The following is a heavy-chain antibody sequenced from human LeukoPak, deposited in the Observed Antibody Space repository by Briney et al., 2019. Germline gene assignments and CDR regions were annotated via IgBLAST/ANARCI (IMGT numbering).Heavy chain of an antibody. V-gene: IGHV3-23*01. CDR3: AKIASGTYYFDY. Sequence: GGSLRLSCAASGFTFSSYGMHWVRQAPGKGLEWVSAISGSGGSTYYADSVKGRFTISRDNSKNTLYLQMNSLRAEDTAVYYCAKIASGTYYFDYWGQGTLVTGSS. D-gene: IGHD1-1*01. CDR2: ISGSGGST. CDR1: GFTFSSYG. J-gene: IGHJ4*02.